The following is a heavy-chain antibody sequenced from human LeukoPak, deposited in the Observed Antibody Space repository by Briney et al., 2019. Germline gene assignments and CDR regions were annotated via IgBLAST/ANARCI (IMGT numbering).Heavy chain of an antibody. CDR3: ARGRCSGGGCYFFDF. J-gene: IGHJ4*02. V-gene: IGHV1-2*02. D-gene: IGHD2-15*01. CDR2: INPNSGGT. Sequence: SVTVSCKASAYTFTGYYIHWVRQAAGQGLEWMGWINPNSGGTNYAQKCQGRVTMTRDTSISTAYMELSRLRSDDTAVYYCARGRCSGGGCYFFDFWGQGTLVTVSS. CDR1: AYTFTGYY.